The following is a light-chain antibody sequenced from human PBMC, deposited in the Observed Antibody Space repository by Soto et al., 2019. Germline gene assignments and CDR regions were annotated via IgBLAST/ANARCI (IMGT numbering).Light chain of an antibody. CDR2: AAS. J-gene: IGKJ3*01. CDR1: QGISSY. V-gene: IGKV1-9*01. Sequence: IQLTQSPSFLSASVGDRVRITCRASQGISSYIAWYQQKPGKAPKLLIYAASTLQSGVPSRFSGSGSGTDFTLTFSSLQPEDFATYYCQQLTSYPRTFGPGTKVDIK. CDR3: QQLTSYPRT.